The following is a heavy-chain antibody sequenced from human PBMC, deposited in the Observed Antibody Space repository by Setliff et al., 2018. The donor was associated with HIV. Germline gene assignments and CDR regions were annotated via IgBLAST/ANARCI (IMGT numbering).Heavy chain of an antibody. CDR1: GYTFTSYA. CDR3: ARDFDYYDSSGYYHDAFDI. Sequence: ASVKVSCKASGYTFTSYAMHWVRQAPGQRLEWMGWINAGNGNTKYSQKFQGRVTITRDTSASTAYMELSSLRSEDTAVYYCARDFDYYDSSGYYHDAFDIWGQGTMGTVSS. J-gene: IGHJ3*02. CDR2: INAGNGNT. V-gene: IGHV1-3*01. D-gene: IGHD3-22*01.